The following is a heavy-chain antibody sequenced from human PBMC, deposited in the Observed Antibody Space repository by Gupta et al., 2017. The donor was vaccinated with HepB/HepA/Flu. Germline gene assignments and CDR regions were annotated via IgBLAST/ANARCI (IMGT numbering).Heavy chain of an antibody. D-gene: IGHD1-14*01. V-gene: IGHV3-7*01. CDR2: IKRDGSVQ. J-gene: IGHJ3*01. CDR3: ARDWSPKISNRYYDALDL. Sequence: EVQLVESGGGLVQPGGCLRLSCAASGFTFSSYWMFWVRQAPGKGPEFVANIKRDGSVQSYLDSVRGRFTVSRDNAKNSLFLEMDSLRVEDTAVYYCARDWSPKISNRYYDALDLWGQGTMVTVSS. CDR1: GFTFSSYW.